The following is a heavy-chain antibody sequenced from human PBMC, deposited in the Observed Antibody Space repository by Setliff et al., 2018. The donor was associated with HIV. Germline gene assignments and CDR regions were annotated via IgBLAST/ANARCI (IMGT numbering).Heavy chain of an antibody. CDR2: IDHRGST. CDR3: ATYNWNFIVGY. D-gene: IGHD1-7*01. Sequence: SETLSLTCAVYGGSFSGYYWSWIRQPPGKGLEWIGEIDHRGSTNYNPSLKSRVTISVDTSKNQFSLNLNSVTPADTDVYYCATYNWNFIVGYWGQGTLVTVSS. CDR1: GGSFSGYY. J-gene: IGHJ4*02. V-gene: IGHV4-34*01.